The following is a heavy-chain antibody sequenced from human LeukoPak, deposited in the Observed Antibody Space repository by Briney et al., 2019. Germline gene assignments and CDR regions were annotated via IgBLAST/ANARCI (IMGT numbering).Heavy chain of an antibody. Sequence: SETLSLTRSVSGDSISSDYCSWIRQPPGKGLEWIGYIYRIGNTDYNPSLKSRVTISLDTSKNQLSLNLTSVTAADTAVYYCAGRGQRYFRDWGQGTLVTVSS. CDR2: IYRIGNT. V-gene: IGHV4-4*08. CDR3: AGRGQRYFRD. CDR1: GDSISSDY. J-gene: IGHJ1*01.